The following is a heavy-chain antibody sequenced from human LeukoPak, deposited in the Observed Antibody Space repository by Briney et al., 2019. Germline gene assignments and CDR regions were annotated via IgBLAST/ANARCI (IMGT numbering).Heavy chain of an antibody. Sequence: PGGSLRLSCAASGFTFSSYWMHWVRHAPGKGLVWVSRINSDGINTIYADSVKGRFTIYRDNAKNTLNLKMNSLRAGDTAVYYCARDLGQYYDTSDNWFDPWGQGTLVTVSS. V-gene: IGHV3-74*01. J-gene: IGHJ5*02. CDR1: GFTFSSYW. CDR3: ARDLGQYYDTSDNWFDP. CDR2: INSDGINT. D-gene: IGHD3-22*01.